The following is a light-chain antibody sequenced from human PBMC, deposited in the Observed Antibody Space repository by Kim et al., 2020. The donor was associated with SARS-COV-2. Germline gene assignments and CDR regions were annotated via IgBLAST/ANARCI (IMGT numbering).Light chain of an antibody. CDR2: GAS. CDR3: QQGYRTPRT. J-gene: IGKJ1*01. Sequence: DIQMTQSPSSLSASVGDRVTITCRASQSISHFLNWYQQKPGKAPNLLIYGASNLQSGVPSRFSGSGSGTDFTLIISSLQPEDFATYFCQQGYRTPRTFGQGTKVDNK. V-gene: IGKV1-39*01. CDR1: QSISHF.